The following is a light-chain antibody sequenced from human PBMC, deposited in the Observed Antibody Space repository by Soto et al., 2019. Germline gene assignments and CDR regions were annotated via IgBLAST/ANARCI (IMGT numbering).Light chain of an antibody. Sequence: QSVLTQPPSVSGAPGQRVTISCTGSSSNIGAGHDVHWYQHLPGTAPKLLIYGNSNRPSGVADRFSGSKSGTSASLAITGLQAEHEADSYCQSYDSSLSGSEVFGTGTKLTVL. V-gene: IGLV1-40*01. CDR2: GNS. CDR1: SSNIGAGHD. J-gene: IGLJ1*01. CDR3: QSYDSSLSGSEV.